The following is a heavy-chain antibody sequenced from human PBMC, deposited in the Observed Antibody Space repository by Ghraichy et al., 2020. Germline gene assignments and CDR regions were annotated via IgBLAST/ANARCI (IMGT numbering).Heavy chain of an antibody. Sequence: SETLSLTCAVYGGSFSGYYWSWIRQPPGKGLEWIGEINHSGSTNYNPSLKSRVTISVDTSKNQFSLKLSSVTAADTAVYYCARGRFNFGVVIRAAGYYYMDVWGKGTTVTVSS. CDR1: GGSFSGYY. D-gene: IGHD3-3*01. V-gene: IGHV4-34*01. J-gene: IGHJ6*03. CDR3: ARGRFNFGVVIRAAGYYYMDV. CDR2: INHSGST.